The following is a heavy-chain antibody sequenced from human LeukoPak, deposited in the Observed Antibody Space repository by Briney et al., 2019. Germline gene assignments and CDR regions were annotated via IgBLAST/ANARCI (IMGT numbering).Heavy chain of an antibody. CDR3: ALPYYSSGSLNWFDP. J-gene: IGHJ5*02. V-gene: IGHV1-69*02. Sequence: GSSVKVSCKASGGTFSSYTISWVRQAPGQGLEWMGRIIPILGIANYAQKFQGRVTITADKSTSTAYMELSSLRSEDTAVYYCALPYYSSGSLNWFDPWGQGTLVTVSS. CDR1: GGTFSSYT. D-gene: IGHD3-10*01. CDR2: IIPILGIA.